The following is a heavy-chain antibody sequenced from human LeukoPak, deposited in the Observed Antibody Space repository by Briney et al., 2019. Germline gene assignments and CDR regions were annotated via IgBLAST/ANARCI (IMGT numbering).Heavy chain of an antibody. CDR1: GYTFTGYY. V-gene: IGHV1-2*02. CDR3: ARVGDYSPRGWFDP. CDR2: INPNSGGT. Sequence: ASVKVSCKAYGYTFTGYYMHWVRQAPGQGLEWMGWINPNSGGTNYAQKFQGRVTMTRDTSISTAYMELSRLRSDDTAVYYCARVGDYSPRGWFDPWGQGTLVTVSS. J-gene: IGHJ5*02. D-gene: IGHD4-11*01.